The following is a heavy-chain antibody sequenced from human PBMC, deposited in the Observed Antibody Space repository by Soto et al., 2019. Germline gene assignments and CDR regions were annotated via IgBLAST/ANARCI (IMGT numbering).Heavy chain of an antibody. CDR3: ARDTDVVVVDGDYYYYMDV. CDR1: GGTFSSYT. Sequence: GASVKVSCKASGGTFSSYTISWVRQAPGQGLEWMGRIIPILGIANYAQKFQGRVTITADKSTSTAYMELSSLRSEDTAVYYCARDTDVVVVDGDYYYYMDVWGKGTTVTVSS. CDR2: IIPILGIA. J-gene: IGHJ6*03. V-gene: IGHV1-69*04. D-gene: IGHD2-15*01.